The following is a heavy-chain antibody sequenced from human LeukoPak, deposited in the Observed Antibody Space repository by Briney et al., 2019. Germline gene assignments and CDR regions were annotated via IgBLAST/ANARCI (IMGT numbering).Heavy chain of an antibody. Sequence: GESLKISCKGSGYSFTSCWIGWVRQMPGKGLEWMRIIYTGDSDTRYSPPFQGQVTISADKSISTAYLQWSSLKASDTAMYYCARHAGYCSSTSCWGLELGFDPWGQGTLVTVSS. CDR2: IYTGDSDT. D-gene: IGHD2-2*01. J-gene: IGHJ5*02. CDR1: GYSFTSCW. V-gene: IGHV5-51*01. CDR3: ARHAGYCSSTSCWGLELGFDP.